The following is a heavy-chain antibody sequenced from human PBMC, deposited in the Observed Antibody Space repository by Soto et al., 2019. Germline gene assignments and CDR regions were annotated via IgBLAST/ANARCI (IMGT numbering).Heavy chain of an antibody. CDR1: GGSISSYY. Sequence: SETLSLTGTGSGGSISSYYWSWIRQPPGKGLEWMGYSYYSGSTNYNPSLKSRVTISVDTSKNQFSLKLSSVTAADTAVYYCARHGEIWFAERNWFDPWGQGTLVTVPS. CDR2: SYYSGST. CDR3: ARHGEIWFAERNWFDP. J-gene: IGHJ5*02. V-gene: IGHV4-59*08. D-gene: IGHD3-10*01.